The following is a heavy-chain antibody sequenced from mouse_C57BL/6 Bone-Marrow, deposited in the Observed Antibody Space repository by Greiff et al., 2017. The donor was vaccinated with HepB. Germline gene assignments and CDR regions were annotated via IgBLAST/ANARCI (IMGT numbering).Heavy chain of an antibody. CDR1: GFNIKADY. CDR2: IAPENGDT. J-gene: IGHJ2*01. CDR3: TTLFITTVVEVY. V-gene: IGHV14-4*01. Sequence: EVKLMESGAELVRPGASVKLSCTASGFNIKADYMHWVKQRPEQGLEWIGWIAPENGDTEYASKFQGKATITADTSSNTAYLQLSSLTSEDTAVYYCTTLFITTVVEVYWGQGTTLTVSS. D-gene: IGHD1-1*01.